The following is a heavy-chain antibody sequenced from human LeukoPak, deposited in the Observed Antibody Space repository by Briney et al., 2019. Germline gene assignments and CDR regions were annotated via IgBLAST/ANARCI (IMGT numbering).Heavy chain of an antibody. CDR1: GYTFTGYY. CDR3: AREVGGSGGSKQAFDI. CDR2: IHPNSGGT. J-gene: IGHJ3*02. D-gene: IGHD2-15*01. Sequence: ASVNVSCKASGYTFTGYYMHWVRQPPGQGLEYMGWIHPNSGGTDFAQNFQGRGSMTRDTSISTVYMELSRLTSDDTAVYFCAREVGGSGGSKQAFDIWGQGTLVTVSS. V-gene: IGHV1-2*02.